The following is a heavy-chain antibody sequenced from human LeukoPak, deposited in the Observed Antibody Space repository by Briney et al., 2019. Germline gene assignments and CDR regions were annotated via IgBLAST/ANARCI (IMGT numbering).Heavy chain of an antibody. CDR3: ARLQYYYDSSGYSSYYSGAFDI. V-gene: IGHV5-51*01. D-gene: IGHD3-22*01. CDR2: IYPGDSDT. J-gene: IGHJ3*02. Sequence: GESLKISCKGSGYSFTSYWTGWVRQMPGKGLEWMGIIYPGDSDTRYSPSFQGQVTISADKSISTAYLQWSSLKASDTAMYYCARLQYYYDSSGYSSYYSGAFDIWGQGTMVTVSS. CDR1: GYSFTSYW.